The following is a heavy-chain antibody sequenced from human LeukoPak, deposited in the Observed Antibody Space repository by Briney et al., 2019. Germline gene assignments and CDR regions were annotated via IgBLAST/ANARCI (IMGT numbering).Heavy chain of an antibody. CDR3: NVRWGPNSDY. V-gene: IGHV3-48*01. CDR2: ITRSSRII. Sequence: GGSLRLSCAASGFTFSNFEMNWVRQIPGKGLEWLSFITRSSRIIYYADSVKGRFTISRDNAKNTLFLHMNSLRAEDTAVYYCNVRWGPNSDYWGQGTLVTVSS. CDR1: GFTFSNFE. J-gene: IGHJ4*02. D-gene: IGHD7-27*01.